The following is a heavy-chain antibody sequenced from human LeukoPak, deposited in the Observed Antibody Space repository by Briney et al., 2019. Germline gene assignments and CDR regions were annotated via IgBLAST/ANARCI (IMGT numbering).Heavy chain of an antibody. CDR1: GFTFNTYA. D-gene: IGHD3-10*01. V-gene: IGHV3-23*01. CDR2: ISGGGDST. Sequence: GGSLRLSCAASGFTFNTYAMSWVRQAPGKGLEWVSAISGGGDSTYYADSVKARFTISRDNSYSTLFLQMNSLRAEDTAVYYCAKDTSYYPAPFDYWGQGTLVTVSS. J-gene: IGHJ4*02. CDR3: AKDTSYYPAPFDY.